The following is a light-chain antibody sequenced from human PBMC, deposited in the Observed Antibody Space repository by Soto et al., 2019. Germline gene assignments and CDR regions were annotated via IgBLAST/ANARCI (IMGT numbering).Light chain of an antibody. J-gene: IGKJ3*01. Sequence: EIVLTQSPATLSLSPGERATLSCRASQSVSSSYLAWYQQKPGQAPSILIYGASSRATGIPDRFSGSGSVPVFTLIIRRLEPEDLAVYYSQQYGSSLFTFGPGTQVDIK. CDR2: GAS. CDR3: QQYGSSLFT. V-gene: IGKV3-20*01. CDR1: QSVSSSY.